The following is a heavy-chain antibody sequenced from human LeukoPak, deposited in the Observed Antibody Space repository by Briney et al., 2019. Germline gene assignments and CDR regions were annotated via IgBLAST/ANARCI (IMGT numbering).Heavy chain of an antibody. Sequence: GRSLRLSCAASGFTFSSYAMHWVRQAPGKGLEWVAVISYDGSNKYYADSVKGRFTISRDNSKNTLYLQMNSLRAEGTAVYYCARDPYSDYGGRGDWFDPWGQGTLVTVSS. V-gene: IGHV3-30-3*01. J-gene: IGHJ5*02. CDR2: ISYDGSNK. D-gene: IGHD4-23*01. CDR1: GFTFSSYA. CDR3: ARDPYSDYGGRGDWFDP.